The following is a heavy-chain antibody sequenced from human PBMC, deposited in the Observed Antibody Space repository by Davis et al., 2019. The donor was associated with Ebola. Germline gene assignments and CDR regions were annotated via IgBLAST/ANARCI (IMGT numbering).Heavy chain of an antibody. V-gene: IGHV1-3*01. D-gene: IGHD2-21*02. Sequence: ASVKVSCKASGYTFSGYAMHWVRQAPGQRLEWMGWINAGNGNTKYSQKFQGRVTITRDTSASTAYMELSSLRSEDTAVYYCARFVTANPRPHNYGMDVWGQGTTVTVSS. CDR1: GYTFSGYA. J-gene: IGHJ6*02. CDR2: INAGNGNT. CDR3: ARFVTANPRPHNYGMDV.